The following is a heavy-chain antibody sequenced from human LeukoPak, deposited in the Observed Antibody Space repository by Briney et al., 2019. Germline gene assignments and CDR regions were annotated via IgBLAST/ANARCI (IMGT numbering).Heavy chain of an antibody. CDR1: GGSISSYS. CDR3: AGEAGGGYARAFDT. CDR2: IYTSGTT. V-gene: IGHV4-4*07. J-gene: IGHJ3*02. Sequence: PSETLSLTCIVSGGSISSYSWTWIRQPAGEGLEWIGRIYTSGTTNYEPSLKSRVTMSVDTSKNQFSLKLSSVTAADTAVYYCAGEAGGGYARAFDTWGQGTMVTVSS. D-gene: IGHD5-12*01.